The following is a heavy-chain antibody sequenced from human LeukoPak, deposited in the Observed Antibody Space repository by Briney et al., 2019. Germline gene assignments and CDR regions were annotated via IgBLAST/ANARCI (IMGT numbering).Heavy chain of an antibody. Sequence: SETLSLTCTVSGGSISSGGHSWSWIRQPPGKGLEWIGYIYYSGSTNHNPSLKSRVTISVDTSKNQFSLKLSSVTAADTAVYYCARLNVDTTMAHDYWGQGTLVTVSS. D-gene: IGHD5-18*01. CDR3: ARLNVDTTMAHDY. CDR1: GGSISSGGHS. CDR2: IYYSGST. V-gene: IGHV4-61*08. J-gene: IGHJ4*02.